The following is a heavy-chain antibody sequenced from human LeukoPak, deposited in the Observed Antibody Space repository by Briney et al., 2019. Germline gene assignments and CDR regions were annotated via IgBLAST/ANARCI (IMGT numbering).Heavy chain of an antibody. CDR2: INPNSGRT. J-gene: IGHJ4*02. Sequence: ASVKVSCKASGYTFTSSDINWVRQAAGQGLEWMGWINPNSGRTGYAQKFQGRVTMTANTFISTAYMELSSLRFDDTAVYYCARGRSGLAAAGTYDYWGQGTLITVSS. D-gene: IGHD6-13*01. CDR3: ARGRSGLAAAGTYDY. CDR1: GYTFTSSD. V-gene: IGHV1-8*01.